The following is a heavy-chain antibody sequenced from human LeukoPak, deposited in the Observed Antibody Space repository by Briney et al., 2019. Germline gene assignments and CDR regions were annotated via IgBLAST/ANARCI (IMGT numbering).Heavy chain of an antibody. Sequence: SETLSLTCTVSGGSISSYYWSWIRQPAGKGLEWIGRIYTSGSTNYNPSLKSRVTMSVDTSKNQFSLKLSSVTAADTAVYYCARGGKSPYSSGWYLDYWGQGALVTVSS. D-gene: IGHD6-25*01. CDR3: ARGGKSPYSSGWYLDY. CDR1: GGSISSYY. V-gene: IGHV4-4*07. CDR2: IYTSGST. J-gene: IGHJ4*02.